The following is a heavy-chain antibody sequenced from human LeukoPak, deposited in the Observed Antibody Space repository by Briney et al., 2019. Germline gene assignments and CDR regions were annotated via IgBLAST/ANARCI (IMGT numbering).Heavy chain of an antibody. V-gene: IGHV4-39*07. Sequence: SETLSLTCTVSGGSISSNSYYWGWIRQPPGKGLEWIGSIFYSGTTYYNPSLKSRVTISVDTSKNQFSLKLSSVTAADTAVYYCARVGCSGGTCYSVGDYWGQGTLVTVSS. CDR1: GGSISSNSYY. CDR2: IFYSGTT. D-gene: IGHD2-15*01. J-gene: IGHJ4*02. CDR3: ARVGCSGGTCYSVGDY.